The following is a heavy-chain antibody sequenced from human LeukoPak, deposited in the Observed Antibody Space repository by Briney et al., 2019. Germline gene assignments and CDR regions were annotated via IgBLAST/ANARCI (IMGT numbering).Heavy chain of an antibody. CDR3: ARDRTVRGVIVDAFDI. D-gene: IGHD3-10*01. Sequence: PGGSLRLSCAASGFTFSSYSMNWVRQAPGKGLEWVSSISSSSSYIYYADSVKGRFTISRDNAKNSLYLQMNSLRAEDTAVYYCARDRTVRGVIVDAFDIWGQGTMVTVSS. CDR1: GFTFSSYS. CDR2: ISSSSSYI. V-gene: IGHV3-21*01. J-gene: IGHJ3*02.